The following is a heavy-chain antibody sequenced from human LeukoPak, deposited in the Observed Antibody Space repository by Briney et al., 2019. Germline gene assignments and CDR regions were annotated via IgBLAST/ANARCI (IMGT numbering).Heavy chain of an antibody. J-gene: IGHJ6*02. Sequence: SETLSLTCTVSGGSISSGSYYWSWIRQPAGKGLEWIGRIYTSGSTNYNPSLKSRVTISVDTSKNQFSLKLSPVTAADTAVYYCARAGYTYYYGSGSYAYYYYYGMDVWGQGTTVTVSS. D-gene: IGHD3-10*01. CDR3: ARAGYTYYYGSGSYAYYYYYGMDV. CDR1: GGSISSGSYY. CDR2: IYTSGST. V-gene: IGHV4-61*02.